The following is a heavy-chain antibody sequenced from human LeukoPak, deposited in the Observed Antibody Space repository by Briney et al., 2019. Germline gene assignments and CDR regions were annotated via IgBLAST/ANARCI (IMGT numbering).Heavy chain of an antibody. CDR2: TYYRSKWYN. V-gene: IGHV6-1*01. J-gene: IGHJ5*02. CDR3: APYYYESSDYYNWFDP. D-gene: IGHD3-22*01. CDR1: GDSISSNSAA. Sequence: SQTLSLTCAISGDSISSNSAAWNWIRQSPSRGLEWLGRTYYRSKWYNDYAVSVKSRITINPDTSKNQFSLQLNSVTPEDTAVYYCAPYYYESSDYYNWFDPWGQGTLVTVSS.